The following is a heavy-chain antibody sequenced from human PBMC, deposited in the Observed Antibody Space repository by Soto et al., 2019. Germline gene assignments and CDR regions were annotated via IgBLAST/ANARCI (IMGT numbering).Heavy chain of an antibody. D-gene: IGHD1-1*01. CDR2: VQMSGTT. J-gene: IGHJ5*02. CDR1: GASVRSYH. Sequence: SETLSLTCAVSGASVRSYHWSWIRQAAGKGLEWIGRVQMSGTTNYNPSLKTRVTMSLDTSRNEVSLTMTSVTAADTAVYFCAKDRSTMRWFDPWGQGILVTVS. V-gene: IGHV4-4*07. CDR3: AKDRSTMRWFDP.